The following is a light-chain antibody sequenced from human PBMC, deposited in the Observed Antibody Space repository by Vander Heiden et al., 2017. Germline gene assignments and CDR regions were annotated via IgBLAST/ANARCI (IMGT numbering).Light chain of an antibody. CDR1: QSISRY. CDR2: TAS. CDR3: QQSDMSPST. J-gene: IGKJ1*01. V-gene: IGKV1-39*01. Sequence: IESTRSPFSLSASVGDRVTITCRASQSISRYLNWYQQKPGKVPKLLIYTASGLQSGVPPRFSGSGSGTDFTLTISSLQPEDFGTYYCQQSDMSPSTFGQGTKVEIK.